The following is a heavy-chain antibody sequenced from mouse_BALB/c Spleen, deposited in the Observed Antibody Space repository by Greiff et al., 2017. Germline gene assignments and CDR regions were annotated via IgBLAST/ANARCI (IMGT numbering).Heavy chain of an antibody. D-gene: IGHD2-3*01. Sequence: EVHLVESGPGLVKPSQSLSLTCSVTGYSITSGYYWNWIRQFPGNKLEWMGYISYDGSNNYNPSLKNRISITRDTSKNQFFLKLNSVTTEDTATYYCARDGYYVENFDYWGQGTTLTVSS. J-gene: IGHJ2*01. CDR3: ARDGYYVENFDY. CDR1: GYSITSGYY. CDR2: ISYDGSN. V-gene: IGHV3-6*02.